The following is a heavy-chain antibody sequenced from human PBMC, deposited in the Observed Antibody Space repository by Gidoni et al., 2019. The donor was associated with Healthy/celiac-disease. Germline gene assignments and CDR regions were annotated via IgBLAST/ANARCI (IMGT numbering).Heavy chain of an antibody. CDR2: ISAYNGNT. V-gene: IGHV1-18*04. Sequence: QVQLVQSGAEVKKPGASVKLSCTASGYTFPSYGISWVRQAPGQGLEWMGWISAYNGNTNYAQKLQGRVTMTTDTSTSTAYMELRSLRSDDTAVYYCARVAAAHYYYYGMDVWGQGTTVTVSS. CDR3: ARVAAAHYYYYGMDV. CDR1: GYTFPSYG. J-gene: IGHJ6*02. D-gene: IGHD2-15*01.